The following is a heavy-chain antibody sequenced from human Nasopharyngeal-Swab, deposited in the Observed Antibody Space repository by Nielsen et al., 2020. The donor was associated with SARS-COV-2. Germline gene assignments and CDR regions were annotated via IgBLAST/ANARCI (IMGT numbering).Heavy chain of an antibody. CDR1: GFTFSSYS. CDR3: ARGDRSGSYYPDY. J-gene: IGHJ4*02. CDR2: ISSSSSYI. Sequence: GGSLRLSCAASGFTFSSYSMNWVRQAPGKGLEWVSSISSSSSYIYYAGSVKGRFTISRDNAKNSLYLQMNSLRAEDTAVYYCARGDRSGSYYPDYWGQGTLVTVSS. D-gene: IGHD3-10*01. V-gene: IGHV3-21*01.